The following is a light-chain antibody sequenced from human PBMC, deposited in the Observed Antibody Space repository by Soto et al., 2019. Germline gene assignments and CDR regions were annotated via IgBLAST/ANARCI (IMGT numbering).Light chain of an antibody. CDR3: MQGTPWPTT. J-gene: IGKJ3*01. CDR2: QVS. V-gene: IGKV2-30*01. CDR1: QSLVYSNGNTY. Sequence: DVVMTQSPLSLPVTLGQPASISCRSSQSLVYSNGNTYLNWFLQRPGQSPRRLIYQVSNRDSGVADRVSGSGSGTDFTLKISRVEAEDVGVYYCMQGTPWPTTFGPGTKVDIK.